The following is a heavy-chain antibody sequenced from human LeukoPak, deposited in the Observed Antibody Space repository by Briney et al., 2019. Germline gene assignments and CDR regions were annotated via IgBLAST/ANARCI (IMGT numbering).Heavy chain of an antibody. Sequence: ASVKVSCKASGYSFIRYHIHWVRQAPGQGLEWMGVLKLYDGSISHAQKFQGRVTITRDTSASTAYMELSSLRSEGTAVYYCAREWVYYDILTGSKYGMDVWGQGTTVTVSS. V-gene: IGHV1-46*01. D-gene: IGHD3-9*01. CDR1: GYSFIRYH. J-gene: IGHJ6*02. CDR3: AREWVYYDILTGSKYGMDV. CDR2: LKLYDGSI.